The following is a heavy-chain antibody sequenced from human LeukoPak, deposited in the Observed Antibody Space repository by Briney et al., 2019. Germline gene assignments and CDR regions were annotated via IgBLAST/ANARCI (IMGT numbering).Heavy chain of an antibody. CDR1: GGSITSTYY. CDR3: ARGADSGYSSDN. V-gene: IGHV3-74*01. J-gene: IGHJ4*02. CDR2: INSDGRST. D-gene: IGHD3-9*01. Sequence: ETLSLACSVSGGSITSTYYWGWIRQPPGKGLEWVSRINSDGRSTNYADSVKGRFTISRDNAKNTLYLQMNSLRAEDTAVYYCARGADSGYSSDNWGQGTLVSVSS.